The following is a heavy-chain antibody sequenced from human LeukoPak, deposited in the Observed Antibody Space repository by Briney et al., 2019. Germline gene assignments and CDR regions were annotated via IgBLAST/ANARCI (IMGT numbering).Heavy chain of an antibody. D-gene: IGHD5-12*01. J-gene: IGHJ4*02. CDR2: IFGGGTTT. CDR3: AKDQRPDSGYDIDF. V-gene: IGHV3-23*03. CDR1: GFTFSNAW. Sequence: GGSLRLSCAASGFTFSNAWMSWVRQAPRKGLEWVSVIFGGGTTTYYADSVKGRFTISRDNSKNTLYLQMHSLRAEDTGVYYCAKDQRPDSGYDIDFWGQGILVTVSS.